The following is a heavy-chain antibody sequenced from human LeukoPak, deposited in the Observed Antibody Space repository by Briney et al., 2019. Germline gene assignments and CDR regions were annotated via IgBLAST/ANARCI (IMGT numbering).Heavy chain of an antibody. CDR1: GFTFSSYA. V-gene: IGHV3-30*04. Sequence: PGGSLRLSCAASGFTFSSYAMHWVRQAPGKGLEWVAVISYDGSNKYYADSVKGRFTISRDNSKNTLYLQMNSLRAEDTAVYYCARVGVRAAENFDYWGQGTLVTVSS. D-gene: IGHD6-13*01. CDR3: ARVGVRAAENFDY. CDR2: ISYDGSNK. J-gene: IGHJ4*02.